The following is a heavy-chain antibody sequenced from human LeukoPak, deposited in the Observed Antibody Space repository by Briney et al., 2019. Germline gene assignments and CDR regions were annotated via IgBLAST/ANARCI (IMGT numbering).Heavy chain of an antibody. CDR3: ARDAPTRADFQH. D-gene: IGHD3-10*01. V-gene: IGHV3-66*01. Sequence: PGGSLRLSCSASGFTVSSNYMSWVRQAPGKGLEWVSIIYSGGSTYYAASVKGRFTISRDNSKNTLYLQMNSLRAEDTAVYYCARDAPTRADFQHWGQGTLVTVSS. CDR2: IYSGGST. J-gene: IGHJ1*01. CDR1: GFTVSSNY.